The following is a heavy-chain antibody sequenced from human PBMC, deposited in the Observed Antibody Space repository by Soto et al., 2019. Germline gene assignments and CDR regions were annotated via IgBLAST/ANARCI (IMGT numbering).Heavy chain of an antibody. CDR3: ARDIATPAWDSSGYYYYGMDV. V-gene: IGHV1-69*01. CDR1: GGTFSSYA. D-gene: IGHD6-25*01. Sequence: QVQLVQSGAEVKKPGSSVKVSCKASGGTFSSYAISWVRQAPGQGLEWMGGIIPIFGTANYAQRFQGRVTITADESTSTAYMELSSLRSEDTAVYYCARDIATPAWDSSGYYYYGMDVWGQGTTVTVS. CDR2: IIPIFGTA. J-gene: IGHJ6*02.